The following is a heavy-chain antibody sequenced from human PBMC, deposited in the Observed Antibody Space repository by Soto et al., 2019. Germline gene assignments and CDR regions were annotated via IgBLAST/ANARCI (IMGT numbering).Heavy chain of an antibody. J-gene: IGHJ4*02. CDR3: VKMGSSGYFFDY. D-gene: IGHD3-22*01. CDR2: ISSNGGST. V-gene: IGHV3-64D*06. Sequence: GGSLRLSCSASGFAFSSYAMHWVRQAPGKGLEYVSGISSNGGSTHYTDSVKGRFTISRDNPKNTLYLQMSSLRAEDTAVYYCVKMGSSGYFFDYWGQGTLVTVSS. CDR1: GFAFSSYA.